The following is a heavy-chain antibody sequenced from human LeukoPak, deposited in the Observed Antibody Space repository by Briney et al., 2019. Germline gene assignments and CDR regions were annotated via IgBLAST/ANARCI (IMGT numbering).Heavy chain of an antibody. J-gene: IGHJ4*02. Sequence: ASVKVSCKASGGTFSSYAISWVRQAPGQSLEWMGWITTGRGETRYSQEFQRRITFTRDTSASTVYMDLSDLRSDDTAVYYCARGGKQWRGGNYFDSWGQGTLVAVSS. CDR1: GGTFSSYA. CDR2: ITTGRGET. CDR3: ARGGKQWRGGNYFDS. D-gene: IGHD6-19*01. V-gene: IGHV1-3*04.